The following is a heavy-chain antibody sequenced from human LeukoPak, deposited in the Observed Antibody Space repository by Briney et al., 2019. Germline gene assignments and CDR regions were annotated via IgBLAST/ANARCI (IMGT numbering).Heavy chain of an antibody. CDR1: GYSFSNYD. CDR3: ARGPGPDSWTAEYFQH. D-gene: IGHD6-13*01. CDR2: MKPHRGDT. J-gene: IGHJ1*01. Sequence: ASVKVSCKPSGYSFSNYDINWVRLRQAFGQGPEWMGWMKPHRGDTGSPERFRGRISMTWDTSTSTAYLEVTDLTSDDTAVYYCARGPGPDSWTAEYFQHWGQGTLVTVSS. V-gene: IGHV1-8*02.